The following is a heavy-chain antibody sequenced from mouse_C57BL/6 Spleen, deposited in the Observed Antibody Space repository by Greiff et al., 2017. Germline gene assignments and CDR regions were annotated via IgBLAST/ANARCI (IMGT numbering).Heavy chain of an antibody. CDR1: GFNIKDDY. J-gene: IGHJ4*01. D-gene: IGHD1-1*01. Sequence: VQLKQSGAELVRPGASVKLSCTASGFNIKDDYMHWVKQRPEQGLEWIGWIDPENGDTEYASKFQGKATITADTSSNTAYLQLSSLTAEDTAVYYWTSTVVAPHAMDYWGQGTSVTVSS. CDR3: TSTVVAPHAMDY. CDR2: IDPENGDT. V-gene: IGHV14-4*01.